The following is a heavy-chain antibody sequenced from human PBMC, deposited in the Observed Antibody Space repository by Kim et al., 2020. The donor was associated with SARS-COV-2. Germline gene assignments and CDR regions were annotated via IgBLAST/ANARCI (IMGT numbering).Heavy chain of an antibody. J-gene: IGHJ4*02. D-gene: IGHD1-26*01. CDR3: ARHWGAEQLNM. CDR1: CGSISSNSVY. CDR2: IYYSGST. V-gene: IGHV4-39*01. Sequence: SETLSLTCFVSCGSISSNSVYWGWIRQPPGKGLEWIGSIYYSGSTYYTPSLRSRVTISVDTSKNQLSLKLTSVTAADTAAYYCARHWGAEQLNMWGQGTLVTVSS.